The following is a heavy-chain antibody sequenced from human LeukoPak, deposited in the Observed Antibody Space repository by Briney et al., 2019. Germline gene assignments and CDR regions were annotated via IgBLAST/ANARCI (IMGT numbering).Heavy chain of an antibody. V-gene: IGHV3-23*01. CDR1: GFTFSSYA. D-gene: IGHD3-16*01. CDR2: VSGSGDNT. Sequence: GGSLRLSCAASGFTFSSYAMSWVRQAPGKGLEWVSAVSGSGDNTYYADSVKGRFTISRDNSKNTLFLQMNSLRAEDTAVYYCAKGPRGGPFSVYYFDYWGQGTLVTVSS. J-gene: IGHJ4*02. CDR3: AKGPRGGPFSVYYFDY.